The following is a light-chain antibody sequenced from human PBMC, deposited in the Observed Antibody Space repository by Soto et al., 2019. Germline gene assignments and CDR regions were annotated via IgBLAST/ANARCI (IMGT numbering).Light chain of an antibody. V-gene: IGKV1-17*03. J-gene: IGKJ4*01. CDR3: LQHAGYPVT. CDR2: RTS. CDR1: QGIGTL. Sequence: DSQLTQSPSAMSASVGDRVTITCRASQGIGTLLTWFQQKPGRVPKRLIYRTSNLQHGVPTRFSGTGSGTEFTLTISSLQPEDFATYYCLQHAGYPVTFGGGTKVEIK.